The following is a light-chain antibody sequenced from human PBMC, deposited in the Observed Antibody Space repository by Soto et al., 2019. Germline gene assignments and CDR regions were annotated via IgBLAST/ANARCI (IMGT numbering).Light chain of an antibody. J-gene: IGLJ2*01. CDR2: GNS. CDR1: SSNIGAGHD. CDR3: QSYDSSLSGVV. Sequence: QAVLTQPPSVSGAPGQRGTISCTGSSSNIGAGHDVHWYQHLPGTAPKLLIYGNSNRPSGVPDRFSGSKPGTSASLAITGLQAEDEADYYGQSYDSSLSGVVFGGGTQLTVL. V-gene: IGLV1-40*01.